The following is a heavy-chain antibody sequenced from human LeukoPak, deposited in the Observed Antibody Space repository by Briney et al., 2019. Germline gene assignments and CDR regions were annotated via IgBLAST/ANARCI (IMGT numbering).Heavy chain of an antibody. CDR3: AKDVDESVAGNNWFDP. CDR1: GFTFDDFA. D-gene: IGHD6-19*01. V-gene: IGHV3-9*01. J-gene: IGHJ5*02. CDR2: INWNSDTR. Sequence: GGSLRLSCAASGFTFDDFAMHWVRQAPGKGLEWVSGINWNSDTRAYADSVKGRFTISRDNAKNFVHLQMSSLRAEDTAFYYCAKDVDESVAGNNWFDPWGQGTLVTVSS.